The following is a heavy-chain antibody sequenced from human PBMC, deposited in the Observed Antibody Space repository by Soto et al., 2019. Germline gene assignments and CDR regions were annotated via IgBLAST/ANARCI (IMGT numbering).Heavy chain of an antibody. D-gene: IGHD5-18*01. V-gene: IGHV1-18*01. CDR2: ISPYNTNT. CDR3: ARRGGYNNGPEYFDV. CDR1: GYTFTSYG. J-gene: IGHJ2*01. Sequence: QVQLVQSGTEVKKPGASVKVSCKASGYTFTSYGISWVRQAPGQGLEWMGWISPYNTNTNYAQKLQGRVTVTTDTSTNTAYMELRSLRSDDTAVYFCARRGGYNNGPEYFDVWGRGTLVTVSS.